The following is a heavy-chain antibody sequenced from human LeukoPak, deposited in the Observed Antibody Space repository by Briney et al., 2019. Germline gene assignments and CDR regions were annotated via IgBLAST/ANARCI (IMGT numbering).Heavy chain of an antibody. Sequence: GGSLRLSCAASGFTFSSYAMSWVRQAPGKGLEWVSTISTSGGSTYYAESVKGRFTIPRDNSKNRLYLQMDSLRAEDTAVYYCAKGRSGYYYDYWGQGTLVTVSS. J-gene: IGHJ4*02. CDR2: ISTSGGST. CDR1: GFTFSSYA. D-gene: IGHD3-22*01. CDR3: AKGRSGYYYDY. V-gene: IGHV3-23*01.